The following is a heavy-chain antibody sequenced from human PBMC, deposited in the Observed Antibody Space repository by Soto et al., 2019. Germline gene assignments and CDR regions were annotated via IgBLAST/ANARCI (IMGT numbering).Heavy chain of an antibody. D-gene: IGHD2-2*01. CDR2: IIPIPGTA. Sequence: QVQLVQSGAEVKKPGSSVKVSCKASGGTFGSYAISGGRQAPGQGLKWMGGIIPIPGTANYAQKFQGRVTIAADESTSTAYMELSSLRSEDTAVYYCARSQGSSTSLEIYYYYYYGMDVWGQGTTVTVSS. CDR3: ARSQGSSTSLEIYYYYYYGMDV. CDR1: GGTFGSYA. V-gene: IGHV1-69*01. J-gene: IGHJ6*02.